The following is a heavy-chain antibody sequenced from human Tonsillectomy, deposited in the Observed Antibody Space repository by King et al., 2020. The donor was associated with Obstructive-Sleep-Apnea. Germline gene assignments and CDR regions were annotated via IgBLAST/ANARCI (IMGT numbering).Heavy chain of an antibody. V-gene: IGHV4-59*01. CDR1: GGSISTYY. Sequence: LQLQESGPGLVKPSETLSLTCTVSGGSISTYYWSWIRQPPGKGLESIGYIHYSGSTNYNPSLKSRVTISLDTSKNQFSLRLSSVTAADTAVYYCARGPRYFDYWGQGTLVTVAS. J-gene: IGHJ4*02. CDR2: IHYSGST. CDR3: ARGPRYFDY.